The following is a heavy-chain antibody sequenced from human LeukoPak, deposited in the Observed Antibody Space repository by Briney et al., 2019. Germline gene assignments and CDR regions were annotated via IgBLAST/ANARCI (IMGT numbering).Heavy chain of an antibody. J-gene: IGHJ3*02. CDR3: ARDRQWLDAFDI. Sequence: GGSLRLSCIGSGFPLSKYAMNWVRQAPGKGLEWVSLISTSGNTHYADSVKGRFTISRDNSKNTLYLQMNSLRAEDTAVYYCARDRQWLDAFDIWGQGTMVTVSS. CDR2: ISTSGNT. D-gene: IGHD6-19*01. CDR1: GFPLSKYA. V-gene: IGHV3-66*03.